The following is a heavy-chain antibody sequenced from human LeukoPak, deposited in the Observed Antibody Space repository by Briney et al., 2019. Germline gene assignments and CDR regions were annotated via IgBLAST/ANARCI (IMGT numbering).Heavy chain of an antibody. D-gene: IGHD4-17*01. CDR2: ISAYNGNT. J-gene: IGHJ4*02. CDR3: ARENGAHDYGDFGVTEIDY. Sequence: ASVKVSCKASGYTFTIYGISWVRQAPGQGLEWMGWISAYNGNTNYAQKLQGRVTMTTDTSTSTAYMALRRLRSDDTAVYYCARENGAHDYGDFGVTEIDYWGQGTLVTVSS. CDR1: GYTFTIYG. V-gene: IGHV1-18*01.